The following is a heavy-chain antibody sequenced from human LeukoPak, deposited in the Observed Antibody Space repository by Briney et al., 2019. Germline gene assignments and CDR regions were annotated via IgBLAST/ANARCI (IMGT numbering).Heavy chain of an antibody. Sequence: GASVRVSCKPSGYTFTDYFMHWVRQAPGQGPEWMGIVNPSGGGTRYAQRFQDRVTMTRDMSTSIVYMELSNLRSEDTAVFYCAKRYSGNQGAAFDIWGQGTMVTVSS. V-gene: IGHV1-46*01. J-gene: IGHJ3*02. CDR2: VNPSGGGT. CDR3: AKRYSGNQGAAFDI. CDR1: GYTFTDYF. D-gene: IGHD1-26*01.